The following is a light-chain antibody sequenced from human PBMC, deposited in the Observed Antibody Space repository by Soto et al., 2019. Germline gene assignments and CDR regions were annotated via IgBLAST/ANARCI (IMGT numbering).Light chain of an antibody. Sequence: EIVMTQSPATLSVSPGERATISCRASQSVSSNLAWYQQKPGQAPRLLIYGASTRATGIPARFSGSGSGTEFTLTLSSLQSEDFAVYYCQHYNNWPPWTFGQGTKVEIK. CDR2: GAS. CDR1: QSVSSN. V-gene: IGKV3-15*01. CDR3: QHYNNWPPWT. J-gene: IGKJ1*01.